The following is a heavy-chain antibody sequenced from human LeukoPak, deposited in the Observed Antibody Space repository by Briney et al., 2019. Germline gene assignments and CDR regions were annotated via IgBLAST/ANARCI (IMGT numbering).Heavy chain of an antibody. J-gene: IGHJ6*03. D-gene: IGHD3-9*01. CDR1: GYTFSDSY. Sequence: PGGSLRLSCAASGYTFSDSYMSWIRQAPGKGLEWFSYISNSGRTIYYADSVRGRFTISRDNAKNSLYLQMNSLRAEDTAVYYCARNYFDILTAYHYMDVWGTGTTVTVSS. V-gene: IGHV3-11*04. CDR3: ARNYFDILTAYHYMDV. CDR2: ISNSGRTI.